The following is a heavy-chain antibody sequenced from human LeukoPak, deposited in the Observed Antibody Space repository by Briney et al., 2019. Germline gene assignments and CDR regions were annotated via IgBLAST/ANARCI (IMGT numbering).Heavy chain of an antibody. J-gene: IGHJ6*02. CDR1: GFTFSSYS. V-gene: IGHV3-48*04. CDR2: ISSSSSTI. CDR3: ARDPQKQQLVWVRRARGYYGMDV. D-gene: IGHD6-13*01. Sequence: GGSLRLSCAASGFTFSSYSMNWVRQAPGKGLEWVSYISSSSSTIYYADSVKGRFTISRDNAKNSLYLQMNSLRAEDTAVYYCARDPQKQQLVWVRRARGYYGMDVWGQGTTVTVSS.